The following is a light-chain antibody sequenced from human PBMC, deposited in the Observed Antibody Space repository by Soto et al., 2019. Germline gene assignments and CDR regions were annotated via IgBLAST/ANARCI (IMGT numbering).Light chain of an antibody. CDR1: QSISNW. J-gene: IGKJ2*01. CDR3: QQYKSYPYT. CDR2: KAS. Sequence: DIRMTQSRSTLSASVGDRVTSTCRASQSISNWLAWYQQKPGKAPKLLIYKASSLESGVPSRFSGSGSGTEFTLTISSLQPDDFATYYCQQYKSYPYTFGQGTKLEIK. V-gene: IGKV1-5*03.